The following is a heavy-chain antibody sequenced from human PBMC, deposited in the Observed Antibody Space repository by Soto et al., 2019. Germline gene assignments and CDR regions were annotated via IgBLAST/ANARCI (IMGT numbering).Heavy chain of an antibody. V-gene: IGHV2-5*02. CDR2: IDWDDDQ. D-gene: IGHD2-15*01. CDR3: VHTPNYRLGGLHY. J-gene: IGHJ4*02. Sequence: SGPTLVNPTETLTLTCSVSGFSLSAPGVGVGCVRQPRGQALEFLALIDWDDDQKFRPSLRNRLTISKDTSKNEVVLTMTNMESVDSGTYYCVHTPNYRLGGLHYWGRGALVTVSS. CDR1: GFSLSAPGVG.